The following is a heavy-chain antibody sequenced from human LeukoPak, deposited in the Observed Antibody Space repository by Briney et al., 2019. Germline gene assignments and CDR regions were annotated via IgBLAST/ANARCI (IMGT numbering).Heavy chain of an antibody. D-gene: IGHD3-22*01. J-gene: IGHJ2*01. Sequence: PSETLSLTCTVPGGSISSSSSYWGWIRQPPGMGLEWIGCIYYSGSTYYTPSLKSRVTISVDTSKNQFSLKVSSVAAADTAVYYCARYESSAYGIDVWGRGTLVTVSS. CDR1: GGSISSSSSY. CDR2: IYYSGST. CDR3: ARYESSAYGIDV. V-gene: IGHV4-39*01.